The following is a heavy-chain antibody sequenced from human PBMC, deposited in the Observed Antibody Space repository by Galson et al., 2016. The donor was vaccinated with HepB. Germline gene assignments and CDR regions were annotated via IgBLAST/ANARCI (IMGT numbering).Heavy chain of an antibody. J-gene: IGHJ4*02. CDR3: ARGNFRGAPRD. Sequence: SETLSLTCTVSGGSVSSVSHYWNWIRQPPGKGLEWIGYVFSIGGTKYNPSLKSRATVSLDKSKNQFSLKLNFLTAADTAVYYCARGNFRGAPRDWGQGALVTVSS. CDR1: GGSVSSVSHY. V-gene: IGHV4-61*01. CDR2: VFSIGGT. D-gene: IGHD3-10*01.